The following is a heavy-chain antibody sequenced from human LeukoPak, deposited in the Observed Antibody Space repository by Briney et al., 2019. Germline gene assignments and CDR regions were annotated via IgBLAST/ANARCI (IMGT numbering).Heavy chain of an antibody. D-gene: IGHD4-17*01. V-gene: IGHV1-69*05. J-gene: IGHJ5*02. Sequence: SVKVSCKASGGTFSSYAISWVRQAPGQGLELMGRIIPIFGTANYAQKFRGRVTITTDESTSTAYMELSSLRSEDTAVYYCARSLTTVTTAWFDPWGQGTLVTVSS. CDR1: GGTFSSYA. CDR2: IIPIFGTA. CDR3: ARSLTTVTTAWFDP.